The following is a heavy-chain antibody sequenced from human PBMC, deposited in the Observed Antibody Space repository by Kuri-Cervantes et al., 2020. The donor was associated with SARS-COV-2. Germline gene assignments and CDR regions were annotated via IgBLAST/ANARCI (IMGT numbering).Heavy chain of an antibody. D-gene: IGHD5-18*01. J-gene: IGHJ4*02. V-gene: IGHV2-26*01. Sequence: SGPTLVKPTETLTLTCTVSGFSLSNARMGVSWIRQPPGKALEWLAHILSNDEKSYSPSLRSRLTISKDTSKNQVVLTMTNMDPVDTATYYCAHSHDTAHDYWGQGTLVTVSS. CDR2: ILSNDEK. CDR3: AHSHDTAHDY. CDR1: GFSLSNARMG.